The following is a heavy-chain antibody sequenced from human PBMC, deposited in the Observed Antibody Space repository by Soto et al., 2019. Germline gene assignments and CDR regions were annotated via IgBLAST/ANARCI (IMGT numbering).Heavy chain of an antibody. CDR2: MNPNSGNT. V-gene: IGHV1-8*01. CDR1: GDSFTSYD. Sequence: GTSVKLSCEACGDSFTSYDINWVRQATGQGLEWMGWMNPNSGNTGYAQKFQGRVTMTRNTSISTAYMELSSLRSEDTAVYYCARGQYYDILDWGQGTLVTVSS. D-gene: IGHD3-9*01. CDR3: ARGQYYDILD. J-gene: IGHJ4*02.